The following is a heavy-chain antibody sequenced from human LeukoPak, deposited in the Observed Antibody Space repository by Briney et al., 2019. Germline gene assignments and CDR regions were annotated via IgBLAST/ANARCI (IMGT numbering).Heavy chain of an antibody. CDR2: IYPGDSDT. CDR1: GYSFTSYW. J-gene: IGHJ3*02. CDR3: ARPITGTTDAFDI. V-gene: IGHV5-51*01. Sequence: ESLKISCRGSGYSFTSYWIGWVRQMPGKGLEWMGIIYPGDSDTRYSPSFQGQVTISADKSISTAYLQWSSLKASDTAMYYCARPITGTTDAFDIWGQGTMVTVSS. D-gene: IGHD1-20*01.